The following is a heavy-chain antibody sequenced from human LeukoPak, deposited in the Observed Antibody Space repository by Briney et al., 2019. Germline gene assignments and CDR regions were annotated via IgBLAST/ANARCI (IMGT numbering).Heavy chain of an antibody. Sequence: ASVKVSCKASGYTFTDYYIHWVRQAPGQGLEWMAWMNPNSGGTSYAQKFQGRVTMTRDTSISTAYMELSRLRFDDTAVYYCARNKEGKSLDYWGQGALVTVSS. CDR3: ARNKEGKSLDY. CDR2: MNPNSGGT. J-gene: IGHJ4*02. CDR1: GYTFTDYY. V-gene: IGHV1-2*02.